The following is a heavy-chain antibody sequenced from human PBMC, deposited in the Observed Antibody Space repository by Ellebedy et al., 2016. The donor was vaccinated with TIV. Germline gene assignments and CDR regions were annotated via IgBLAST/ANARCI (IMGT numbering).Heavy chain of an antibody. CDR2: FDPEDGET. CDR1: GYTFTEFS. J-gene: IGHJ4*02. Sequence: AASVKVSCKASGYTFTEFSMHSVRPTPGQGLEWMGGFDPEDGETIYAQKFQGRVTMTEDTSTDTAYMELSSLRSEDTAVYYCATDLQQWMGFDYWGQGTLVTVSS. D-gene: IGHD6-19*01. V-gene: IGHV1-24*01. CDR3: ATDLQQWMGFDY.